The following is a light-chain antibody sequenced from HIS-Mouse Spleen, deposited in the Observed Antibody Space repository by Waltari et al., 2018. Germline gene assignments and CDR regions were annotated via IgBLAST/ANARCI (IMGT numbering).Light chain of an antibody. V-gene: IGLV3-10*01. J-gene: IGLJ2*01. CDR3: YSKDSSGNHRV. Sequence: VSPGQTARIPCSGDALPKKYAYWYQQKAGKAPVLVIYEDSKRPSGIPERFSGSSSGTMATLTISGAQVEDEADYYCYSKDSSGNHRVFGGGTKLTVL. CDR2: EDS. CDR1: ALPKKY.